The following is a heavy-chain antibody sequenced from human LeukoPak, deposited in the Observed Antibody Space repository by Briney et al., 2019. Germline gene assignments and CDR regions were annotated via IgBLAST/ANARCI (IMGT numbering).Heavy chain of an antibody. Sequence: RRASVKVSCKASGYTFTGYYMHWVRQAPGQGLEWRGWINPNSGGTNYAQKFQGRVTMTRDTSISTAYMELSRLRSDDTAVYYCARLTYREYYYYYGMDVWGQGTTVTVSS. D-gene: IGHD1-14*01. J-gene: IGHJ6*02. V-gene: IGHV1-2*02. CDR2: INPNSGGT. CDR3: ARLTYREYYYYYGMDV. CDR1: GYTFTGYY.